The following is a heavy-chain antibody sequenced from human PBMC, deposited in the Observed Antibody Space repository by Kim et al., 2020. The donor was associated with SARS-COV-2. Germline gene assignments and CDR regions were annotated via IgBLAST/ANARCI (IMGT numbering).Heavy chain of an antibody. D-gene: IGHD6-13*01. V-gene: IGHV1-8*01. J-gene: IGHJ6*02. CDR1: GYTFTSYD. CDR3: ARGRAERSSWTFYYYYGMDV. CDR2: MNPNSGNT. Sequence: ASVKVSCKASGYTFTSYDINWVRQATGQGLEWMGWMNPNSGNTGYAQKFQGRVTMTRNTSISTAYMELSSLRSEDTAVYYCARGRAERSSWTFYYYYGMDVWGQGTTVTVSS.